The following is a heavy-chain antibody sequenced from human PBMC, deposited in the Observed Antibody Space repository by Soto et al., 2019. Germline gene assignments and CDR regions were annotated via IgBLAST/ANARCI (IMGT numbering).Heavy chain of an antibody. CDR2: IWYDGSNK. D-gene: IGHD3-22*01. CDR3: ARVPYDSSGYYDY. CDR1: GFTFSSYG. V-gene: IGHV3-33*01. Sequence: PGGSLRLSCAASGFTFSSYGMHWVRQAPGKGLEWVAVIWYDGSNKYYADSVKGRFTISRDNSKNTLYLQMNSLRAEDTAVYYRARVPYDSSGYYDYWGQGTLVTVSS. J-gene: IGHJ4*02.